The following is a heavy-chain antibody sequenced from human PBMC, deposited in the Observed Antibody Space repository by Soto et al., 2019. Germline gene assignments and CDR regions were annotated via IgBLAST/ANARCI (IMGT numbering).Heavy chain of an antibody. CDR3: GRDLSGPIDY. V-gene: IGHV3-74*01. Sequence: PGGSLRLSCAASGFTFINYWMHWVRQAPGEGLVWVSRVKSDDSSTNYADSVKGRFTLSRDNAKNTVYLQMNSLRAEDTAVYYCGRDLSGPIDYWGQGTLVTVSS. J-gene: IGHJ4*02. CDR1: GFTFINYW. CDR2: VKSDDSST.